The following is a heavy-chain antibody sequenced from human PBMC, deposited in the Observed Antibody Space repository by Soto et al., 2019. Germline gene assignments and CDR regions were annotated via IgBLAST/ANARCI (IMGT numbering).Heavy chain of an antibody. J-gene: IGHJ6*02. CDR3: TTVAPHITIFGVVIPESRDYHSYGMDV. D-gene: IGHD3-3*01. CDR1: GFTFSNAW. CDR2: IRSKTDGGTT. Sequence: PGGSLRLSCAASGFTFSNAWMNWVRQAPGKGLEWVGRIRSKTDGGTTDYAAPVKGRFTISRDDSKNTLYLQMNSLEIEDTAVYYCTTVAPHITIFGVVIPESRDYHSYGMDVWGQGTTVTLSS. V-gene: IGHV3-15*07.